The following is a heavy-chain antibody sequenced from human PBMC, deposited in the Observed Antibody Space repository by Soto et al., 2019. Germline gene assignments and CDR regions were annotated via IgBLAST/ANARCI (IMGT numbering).Heavy chain of an antibody. CDR1: GFSLSSTRVA. CDR3: AHSVVAGLGYYFDY. CDR2: IYWDDDK. Sequence: QITLKESGPTLVKPTQTLTLTCTFSGFSLSSTRVAVGWIRQPPGKALEWLALIYWDDDKRYSPFLKSRLTIXNXTPXHQVVLTTTNMDPLDTATYYCAHSVVAGLGYYFDYWGQGTLVTVSS. D-gene: IGHD6-19*01. V-gene: IGHV2-5*02. J-gene: IGHJ4*02.